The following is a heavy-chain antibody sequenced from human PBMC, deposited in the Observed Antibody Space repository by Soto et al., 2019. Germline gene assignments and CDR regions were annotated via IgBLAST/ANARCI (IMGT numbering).Heavy chain of an antibody. Sequence: VQSGGEVKKPGASVKVSCKASGYTFSNNGFTWVRQAPGQGLEWMGWIGGYNGNTNYAPKFKGRATMTAATSTSTAHMELRGLRSDDTAVYYCATAIAATGPADSWGQGTLVTVSS. CDR3: ATAIAATGPADS. J-gene: IGHJ4*02. D-gene: IGHD6-13*01. CDR1: GYTFSNNG. CDR2: IGGYNGNT. V-gene: IGHV1-18*01.